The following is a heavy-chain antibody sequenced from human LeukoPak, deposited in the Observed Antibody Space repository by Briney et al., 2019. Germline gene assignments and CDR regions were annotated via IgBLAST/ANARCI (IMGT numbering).Heavy chain of an antibody. D-gene: IGHD1-26*01. J-gene: IGHJ5*02. V-gene: IGHV1-2*02. Sequence: ASVKVSCKASGYVFTGYYMHWVRQAPGQGLEWMGGIIPIFGTANYAQKFQGRVTMTRNTSINTAYMELSSLRSEDTAVYYCARGEGSYSSPWGQGTLVTVSS. CDR3: ARGEGSYSSP. CDR2: IIPIFGTA. CDR1: GYVFTGYY.